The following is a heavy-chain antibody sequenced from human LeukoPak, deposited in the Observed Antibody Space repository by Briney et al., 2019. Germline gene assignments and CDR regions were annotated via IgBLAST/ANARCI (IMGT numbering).Heavy chain of an antibody. CDR1: GFTFSSYS. J-gene: IGHJ4*02. V-gene: IGHV3-21*01. CDR3: AREWVVGATLTFDY. D-gene: IGHD1-26*01. Sequence: GGSLRLSCAASGFTFSSYSMNWVRQAPGKGLEWVSSISSSSYIYYADSVKGRFTISRDNAKNSLYLQMNSLRAEDTAVYYCAREWVVGATLTFDYWGQGTLVTVSS. CDR2: ISSSSYI.